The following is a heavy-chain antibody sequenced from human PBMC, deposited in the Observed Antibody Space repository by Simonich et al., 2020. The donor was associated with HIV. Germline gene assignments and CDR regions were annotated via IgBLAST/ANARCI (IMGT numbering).Heavy chain of an antibody. CDR3: ARDSTHSSGYNYYYHGMDV. Sequence: QVQLQESGPGLVKPSETLSLTCVVSGYSISSGYYWGWVRQHPGKGLAWIGSIYHHGGRSYNPSTTRRVTISLDTAKTQFSPELSSVTAADTAVYFCARDSTHSSGYNYYYHGMDVWGQGTTVTVSS. J-gene: IGHJ6*02. CDR1: GYSISSGYY. V-gene: IGHV4-38-2*02. CDR2: IYHHGGR. D-gene: IGHD3-22*01.